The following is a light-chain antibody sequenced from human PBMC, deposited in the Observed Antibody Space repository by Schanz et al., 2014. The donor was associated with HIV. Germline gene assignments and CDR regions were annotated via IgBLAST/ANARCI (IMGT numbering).Light chain of an antibody. J-gene: IGLJ1*01. CDR2: DVT. V-gene: IGLV2-14*03. Sequence: QSALTQPASVSGSPGQSITLSCTGTSNDIGAYNYVSWYQQHPDKAPKLLIFDVTNRPSDISHRFSGSKSGITASLTISGLQAEDEADYYCCSYTTTSTYVFGAGTKVIVL. CDR3: CSYTTTSTYV. CDR1: SNDIGAYNY.